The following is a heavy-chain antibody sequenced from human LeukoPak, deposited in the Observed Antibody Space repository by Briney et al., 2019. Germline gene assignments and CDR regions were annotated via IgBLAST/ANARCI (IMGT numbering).Heavy chain of an antibody. V-gene: IGHV1-46*01. CDR2: ISPSGGST. CDR1: GYTFTSNY. Sequence: ASVKVSCKAFGYTFTSNYMHWVRQAPGQGPEWMGVISPSGGSTTYAQKFQGRVTLTRDMSTSTDYLELSSLRSEDTALYYCAKDMGIEPGRSYAFDIWGQGTMVTVSS. D-gene: IGHD7-27*01. J-gene: IGHJ3*02. CDR3: AKDMGIEPGRSYAFDI.